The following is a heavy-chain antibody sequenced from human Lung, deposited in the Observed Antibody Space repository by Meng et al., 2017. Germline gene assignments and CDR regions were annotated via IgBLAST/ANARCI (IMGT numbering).Heavy chain of an antibody. Sequence: GESLKISCEVSGFTVSTNYMTWVRQAPGKGLEWVSVIYRGGSIHYADSVKGRFTISGDDSKNTLYLHLNRLRADDTALYFCASSGPYSNFDFWGQGTLVTVSS. D-gene: IGHD2-15*01. CDR2: IYRGGSI. V-gene: IGHV3-53*01. CDR3: ASSGPYSNFDF. J-gene: IGHJ4*02. CDR1: GFTVSTNY.